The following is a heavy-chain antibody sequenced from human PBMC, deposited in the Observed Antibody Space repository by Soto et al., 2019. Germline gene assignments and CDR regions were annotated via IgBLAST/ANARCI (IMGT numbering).Heavy chain of an antibody. J-gene: IGHJ3*02. CDR3: ARQNDGDYFVFDI. D-gene: IGHD4-17*01. V-gene: IGHV5-51*01. CDR2: IYPGDSDT. CDR1: GYSFTSYW. Sequence: PGESLKISCKGSGYSFTSYWIGWVRQMPGKGLEWMGIIYPGDSDTRYSPSFQGQVTISADKSISTAYLQWSSLKASDTAMFYCARQNDGDYFVFDIWGQGTMVTVSS.